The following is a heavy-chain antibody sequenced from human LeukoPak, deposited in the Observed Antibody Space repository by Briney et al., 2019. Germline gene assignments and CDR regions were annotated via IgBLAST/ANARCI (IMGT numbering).Heavy chain of an antibody. D-gene: IGHD3-22*01. CDR1: GGSISSSNW. V-gene: IGHV4-4*02. CDR3: ASWVDYYDSSGYYY. J-gene: IGHJ4*02. CDR2: IYHSGST. Sequence: SGTLSLTCAVSGGSISSSNWWSWVRQPPGKGLEWIGEIYHSGSTNYNPSLKSRVTISVDKSKNQFSLKLSSVTAADTAEYYCASWVDYYDSSGYYYWDQGTLVTVSS.